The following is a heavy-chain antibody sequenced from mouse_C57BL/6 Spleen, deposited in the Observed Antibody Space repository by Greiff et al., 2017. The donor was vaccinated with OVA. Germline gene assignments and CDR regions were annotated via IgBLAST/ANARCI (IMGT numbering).Heavy chain of an antibody. Sequence: EVQLQQSGPGLAKPSQTLSLTCSVTGYSITSDYWNWIWKFPGNKLEYMGYISYSGSTYYNPSLKSRISRTRDTSKNQYSRQLNSVTTEDTATYYCARWADYYGSPYWYFDVWGTGTTVTVSS. V-gene: IGHV3-8*01. CDR1: GYSITSDY. J-gene: IGHJ1*03. CDR2: ISYSGST. D-gene: IGHD1-1*01. CDR3: ARWADYYGSPYWYFDV.